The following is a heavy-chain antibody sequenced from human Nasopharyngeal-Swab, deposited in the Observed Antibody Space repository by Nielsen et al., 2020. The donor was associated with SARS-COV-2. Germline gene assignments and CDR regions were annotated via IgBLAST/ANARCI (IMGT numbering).Heavy chain of an antibody. Sequence: GESLKISCAASGFTFSDYYMSWIRQAPGKGLEWVSYISSSGSTIYYADSVKGRFTISRDNAKNSLYLQMNSLRAEDTAVYYCARGDCSSTSCYPPGYYYYGMDVWGQGTTVTVSS. D-gene: IGHD2-2*01. J-gene: IGHJ6*02. CDR2: ISSSGSTI. CDR3: ARGDCSSTSCYPPGYYYYGMDV. V-gene: IGHV3-11*04. CDR1: GFTFSDYY.